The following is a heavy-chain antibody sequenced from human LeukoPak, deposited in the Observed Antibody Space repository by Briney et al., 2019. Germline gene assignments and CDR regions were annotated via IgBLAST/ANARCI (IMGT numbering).Heavy chain of an antibody. Sequence: GGSLRLSCVASGFTFSNYGMSWVRQAPGKGLEWVSRISFSGVNTYYADSVRGRFTISRDKFKNTLFLQMNSLRAEDTAVYYCAKGGYDYAEYVDYWGQGTLVTVSS. CDR3: AKGGYDYAEYVDY. CDR2: ISFSGVNT. V-gene: IGHV3-23*01. D-gene: IGHD3-16*01. J-gene: IGHJ4*02. CDR1: GFTFSNYG.